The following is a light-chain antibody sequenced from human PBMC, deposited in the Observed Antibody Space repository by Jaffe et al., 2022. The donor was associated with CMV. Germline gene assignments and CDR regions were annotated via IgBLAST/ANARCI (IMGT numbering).Light chain of an antibody. CDR3: AAWDVSLSGQV. CDR2: SSN. V-gene: IGLV1-44*01. CDR1: SSNIGTKP. J-gene: IGLJ3*02. Sequence: QSVLTQPPSASGTPGQRVTISCSGSSSNIGTKPVNWYQQLPGTAPKLLIYSSNQRPSGVPDRFSGSKSGTSASLAISGLQSEDEADYYCAAWDVSLSGQVFGGGTKLTVL.